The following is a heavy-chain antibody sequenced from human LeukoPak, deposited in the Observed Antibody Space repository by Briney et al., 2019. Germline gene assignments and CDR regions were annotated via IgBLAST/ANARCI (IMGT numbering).Heavy chain of an antibody. CDR3: ARQTSGGYTVFFGKPRGHWFDP. D-gene: IGHD3-3*01. Sequence: SVKVSCKASGYTFTSYDISWVRQAPGQGLEWMGTIIPIFDTANYAQKFQGRVTITADESTSTAYMELSSLRSEDTAVYYCARQTSGGYTVFFGKPRGHWFDPWGQGTLVTVSS. J-gene: IGHJ5*02. V-gene: IGHV1-69*13. CDR1: GYTFTSYD. CDR2: IIPIFDTA.